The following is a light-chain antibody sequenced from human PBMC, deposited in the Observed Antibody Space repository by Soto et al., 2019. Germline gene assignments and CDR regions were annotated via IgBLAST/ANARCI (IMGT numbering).Light chain of an antibody. CDR2: EVS. Sequence: QSVLTQPASVSGSPGQSIAISCTGTSSDVGGYNYVSCYQQLPGKAPKLLISEVSNRPSGVSHRFSGSKSGNTASLTISGLQAEDEADYYCSSYRTGGPFVFGTGTKGTVL. V-gene: IGLV2-14*01. CDR3: SSYRTGGPFV. J-gene: IGLJ1*01. CDR1: SSDVGGYNY.